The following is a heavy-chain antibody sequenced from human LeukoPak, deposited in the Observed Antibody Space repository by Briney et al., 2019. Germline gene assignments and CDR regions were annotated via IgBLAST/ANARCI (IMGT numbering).Heavy chain of an antibody. CDR2: ISTYNGNT. D-gene: IGHD6-13*01. CDR3: ARDWVLIAATGTGYYCGMDV. V-gene: IGHV1-18*01. J-gene: IGHJ6*02. Sequence: VKVSCKASGYTFTSYGISWVRQAPGQGLEWMGWISTYNGNTNYAQKLQGRVTMTTDTSTSTAYMELRSLRSDDTAVYYCARDWVLIAATGTGYYCGMDVWGQGTTVTVSS. CDR1: GYTFTSYG.